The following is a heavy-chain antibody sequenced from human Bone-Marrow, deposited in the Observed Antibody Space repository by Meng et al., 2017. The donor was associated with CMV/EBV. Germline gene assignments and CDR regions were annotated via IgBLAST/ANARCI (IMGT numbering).Heavy chain of an antibody. CDR2: IRYDGSNK. V-gene: IGHV3-30*02. CDR1: GFTFSSYG. Sequence: GESLKISCAASGFTFSSYGMHWVRQAPGKGLEWVAFIRYDGSNKYYADSVKGRFTISRDNSKNTLYLQMNSLRAEDTAVYYCARGLESGTQRGFFDCWGQGTLVTASS. CDR3: ARGLESGTQRGFFDC. D-gene: IGHD1-26*01. J-gene: IGHJ4*02.